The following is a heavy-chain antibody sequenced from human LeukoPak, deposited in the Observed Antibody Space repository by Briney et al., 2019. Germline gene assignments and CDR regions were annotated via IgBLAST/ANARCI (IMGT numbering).Heavy chain of an antibody. V-gene: IGHV4-59*12. Sequence: SETLFLTCTVSGGSISSYYWSWIRQPPGKGLEWIGYVFHSGNTNYNPSLESRITMSIDTSKHQFSLKLTSVTAADTAVYYCARERGILRGDAFDLWGQGTMVTVSA. D-gene: IGHD1-26*01. J-gene: IGHJ3*01. CDR2: VFHSGNT. CDR3: ARERGILRGDAFDL. CDR1: GGSISSYY.